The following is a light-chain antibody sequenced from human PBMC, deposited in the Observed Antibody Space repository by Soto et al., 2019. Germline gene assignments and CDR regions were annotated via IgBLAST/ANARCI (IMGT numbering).Light chain of an antibody. CDR2: EVT. CDR1: SSDIGRYNF. V-gene: IGLV2-14*01. CDR3: SSHAPSTTPGV. Sequence: QSALTQPASVSGSPGQSITISCTGSSSDIGRYNFVSWYQQHPGTVPKLMIYEVTNRPSGVSNRFSGSKSGNTASLTISGLQVDDEADYFCSSHAPSTTPGVFGSGTKVTVL. J-gene: IGLJ1*01.